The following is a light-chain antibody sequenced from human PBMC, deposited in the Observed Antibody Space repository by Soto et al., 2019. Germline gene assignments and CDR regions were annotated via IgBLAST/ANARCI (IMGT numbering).Light chain of an antibody. J-gene: IGKJ1*01. CDR3: QRYGRSQWT. Sequence: VLTQSPGTLSLSPREKASLSCWASQSTNYLTCYQQKPAQAPRLLLYGSSTRAPGTPDRFSASGSGTDFTLTIITLEPEDFAGCCCQRYGRSQWTFGQGTKV. V-gene: IGKV3-20*01. CDR1: QSTNY. CDR2: GSS.